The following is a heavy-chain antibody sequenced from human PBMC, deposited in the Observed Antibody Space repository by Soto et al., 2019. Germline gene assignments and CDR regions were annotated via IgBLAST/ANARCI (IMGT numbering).Heavy chain of an antibody. D-gene: IGHD6-13*01. CDR3: AGIAAAGTIGVDY. CDR2: IIPIFGTA. Sequence: GAPVKVSCKASGGTFSSYAISWVRQAPGQGLEWMGGIIPIFGTANYAQKFQGRVTITADESTSTAYMELSSLRSEDTAVYYCAGIAAAGTIGVDYWGQGTLVTVSS. J-gene: IGHJ4*02. CDR1: GGTFSSYA. V-gene: IGHV1-69*13.